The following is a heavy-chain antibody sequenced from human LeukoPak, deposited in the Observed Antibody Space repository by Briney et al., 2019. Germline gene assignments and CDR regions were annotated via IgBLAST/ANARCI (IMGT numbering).Heavy chain of an antibody. CDR3: ARPRDGYNFGAFDI. D-gene: IGHD5-24*01. CDR1: GGSINNYY. CDR2: IYYRGRT. J-gene: IGHJ3*02. Sequence: SETLSLTCTVSGGSINNYYWNWIRQPPGKGLEWIGYIYYRGRTNYNPSLKRRVTLSVDTSKQQVSLKLSSVTAADTAVYYCARPRDGYNFGAFDIWGQGTMVTVSS. V-gene: IGHV4-59*08.